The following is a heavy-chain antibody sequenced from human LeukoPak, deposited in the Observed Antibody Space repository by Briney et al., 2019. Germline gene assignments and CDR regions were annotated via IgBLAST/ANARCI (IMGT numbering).Heavy chain of an antibody. D-gene: IGHD6-19*01. CDR3: ARGGAGTKYYYYYYMDV. CDR1: GGSISSYY. CDR2: IYYSGST. Sequence: SETLSLTCTVSGGSISSYYWSWIRQPPGKGLEWIGYIYYSGSTNYNPSLKSRVTISVDTSKNQFSLKLSSVTAADTAVYYCARGGAGTKYYYYYYMDVWGKGTTVTVSS. V-gene: IGHV4-59*01. J-gene: IGHJ6*03.